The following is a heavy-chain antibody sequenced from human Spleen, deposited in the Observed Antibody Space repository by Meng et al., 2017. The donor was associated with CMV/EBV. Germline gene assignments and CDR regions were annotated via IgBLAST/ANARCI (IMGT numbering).Heavy chain of an antibody. CDR1: GFTFSSYA. J-gene: IGHJ4*02. V-gene: IGHV3-7*01. CDR2: IKQDGNEK. CDR3: ARDTFW. Sequence: GESLKISCAASGFTFSSYAMSWVRQAPGKGLEWVANIKQDGNEKYYVDSVKGRFTISRDNAKNSLYLQMNSLRAEDTAVYYCARDTFWWGQGTLVTVSS. D-gene: IGHD3-3*01.